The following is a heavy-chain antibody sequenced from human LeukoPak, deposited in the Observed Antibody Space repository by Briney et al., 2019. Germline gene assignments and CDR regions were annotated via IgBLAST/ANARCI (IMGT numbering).Heavy chain of an antibody. Sequence: GGSLRLSCAASGFTFDDYAMHWVRQAPGKGLEWVSLISGDGGSTYYADSVKGRFTISRDNSKNSLYLQMNSLRTEDTALYYCAKEVGGYCSGGSCPNWFDPWGQGTLVTVSS. J-gene: IGHJ5*02. CDR2: ISGDGGST. CDR1: GFTFDDYA. CDR3: AKEVGGYCSGGSCPNWFDP. V-gene: IGHV3-43*02. D-gene: IGHD2-15*01.